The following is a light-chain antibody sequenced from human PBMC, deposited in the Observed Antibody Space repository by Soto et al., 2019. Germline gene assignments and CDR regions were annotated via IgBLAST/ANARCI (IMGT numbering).Light chain of an antibody. CDR3: HAQADNGKHV. J-gene: IGLJ1*01. V-gene: IGLV2-8*01. Sequence: QSALTQPPSASGSPGQSVTLSCTGNSNDVGHSSFISWYQQHPGKGPKLIIYEVSKRPSGVPDRFSGSKSGNTASLGGSGLQDEDEADYFCHAQADNGKHVFGTGTKVTV. CDR2: EVS. CDR1: SNDVGHSSF.